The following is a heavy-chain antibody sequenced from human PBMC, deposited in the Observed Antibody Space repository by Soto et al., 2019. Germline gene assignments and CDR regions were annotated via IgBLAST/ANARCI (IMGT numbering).Heavy chain of an antibody. CDR3: ARDPAIYSGKFDYGLDV. J-gene: IGHJ6*02. CDR2: IGTSGKTI. D-gene: IGHD4-4*01. CDR1: GFTFSSYE. V-gene: IGHV3-48*03. Sequence: PGGSLRLSCAVSGFTFSSYEMNWVRQAPGKGLEWVSYIGTSGKTIYYADSVRGRFTISRDNAKNSLYLQTNSLRAEDTAVYFCARDPAIYSGKFDYGLDVWGRGTTVTVSS.